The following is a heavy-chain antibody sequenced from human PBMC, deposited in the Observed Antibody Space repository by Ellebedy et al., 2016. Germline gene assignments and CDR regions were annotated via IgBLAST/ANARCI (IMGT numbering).Heavy chain of an antibody. J-gene: IGHJ4*02. D-gene: IGHD1-1*01. CDR3: TKGGSSTGHILHDY. CDR2: VSHDGTNK. CDR1: GFTFNIHA. Sequence: GGSLRLXCAASGFTFNIHAMHWVRQAPGKGLEWVAAVSHDGTNKYHSDSVKGRFSISRDNSKNTLYLQMNSLRAEDTAKYYCTKGGSSTGHILHDYWGQGSQVTVSS. V-gene: IGHV3-30*18.